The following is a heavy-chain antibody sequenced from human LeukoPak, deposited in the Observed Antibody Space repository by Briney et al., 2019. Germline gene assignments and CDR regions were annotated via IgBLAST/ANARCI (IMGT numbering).Heavy chain of an antibody. Sequence: PGGSLRLSWAASGFTVSSNHMSWVRQAPGKGLEWVSFIYSGGSTYYADSVKGRFTISRDNSKNTLYLQMNSLRAEDTALYYCARGYTSGYYTGHYFDYWGQGTLVTVSS. J-gene: IGHJ4*02. D-gene: IGHD3-3*01. CDR3: ARGYTSGYYTGHYFDY. CDR1: GFTVSSNH. V-gene: IGHV3-53*01. CDR2: IYSGGST.